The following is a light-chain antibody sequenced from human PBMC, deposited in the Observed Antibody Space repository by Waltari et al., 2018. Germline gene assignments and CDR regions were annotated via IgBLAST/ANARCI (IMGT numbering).Light chain of an antibody. Sequence: EIVLTQSPGTLSLSPGERATLYCRASQSVSSSYLAWYQQKPGTAPRLLVDGASSRDTGIPDRFSGSGSGTDFTLTISRLEPEDFAVYYCQQYGSSPLTFGGGTKVEIK. CDR3: QQYGSSPLT. J-gene: IGKJ4*01. V-gene: IGKV3-20*01. CDR1: QSVSSSY. CDR2: GAS.